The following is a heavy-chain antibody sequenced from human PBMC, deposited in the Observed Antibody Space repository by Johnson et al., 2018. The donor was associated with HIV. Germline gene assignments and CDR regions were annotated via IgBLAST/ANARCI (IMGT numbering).Heavy chain of an antibody. CDR1: GFTFSSYG. D-gene: IGHD3-3*01. J-gene: IGHJ3*02. V-gene: IGHV3-7*01. Sequence: VQLVESGGGVVQPGRSLRLSCAATGFTFSSYGMHWVRQAPGKGLEWVANIKQDGSEKYYVDSVKGRFTISRDNAKNTLYLQMDRLRAEDPALYYCAKDMGESEKEEWASDYYDFGRDIPGQDPRDVVGSLDIWGQGTMVTVSS. CDR2: IKQDGSEK. CDR3: AKDMGESEKEEWASDYYDFGRDIPGQDPRDVVGSLDI.